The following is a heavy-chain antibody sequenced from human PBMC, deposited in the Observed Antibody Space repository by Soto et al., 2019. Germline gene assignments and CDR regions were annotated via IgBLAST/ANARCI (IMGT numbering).Heavy chain of an antibody. CDR1: GFTFSSYA. CDR2: VSIGGST. CDR3: AKHRGAGGHFDY. D-gene: IGHD2-15*01. Sequence: DVQLLESGGGLVQPEGSLRLSCAASGFTFSSYAMGWVRQGPGKGLEWVAVVSIGGSTHYADSVRGRFTISRDSSKNTLSLQMNSLTAEETAVYFCAKHRGAGGHFDYWGQGALVTVSS. V-gene: IGHV3-23*01. J-gene: IGHJ4*02.